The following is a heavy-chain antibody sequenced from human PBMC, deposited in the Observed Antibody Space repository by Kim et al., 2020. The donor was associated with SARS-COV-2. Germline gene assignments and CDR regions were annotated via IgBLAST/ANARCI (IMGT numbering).Heavy chain of an antibody. CDR1: GFTFSSYA. J-gene: IGHJ4*02. Sequence: GGSLRLSCAASGFTFSSYAMHWVRQAPGKGLEWVAVISYDGSNKYYADSVKGRFTISRDNSKNTLYLQMNSLRAEDTAVYYCARDGTPFYYDSSGYYYYFDYWGQGTLVTVSS. CDR3: ARDGTPFYYDSSGYYYYFDY. D-gene: IGHD3-22*01. V-gene: IGHV3-30*04. CDR2: ISYDGSNK.